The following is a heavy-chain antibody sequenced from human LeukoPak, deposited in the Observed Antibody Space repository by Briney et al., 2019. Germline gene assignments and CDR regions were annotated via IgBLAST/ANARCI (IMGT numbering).Heavy chain of an antibody. CDR2: IIPIFGTT. CDR1: GGTFSSYA. J-gene: IGHJ6*03. V-gene: IGHV1-69*06. CDR3: ARVVGLTGYSSSWYSGYYYYMDV. D-gene: IGHD6-13*01. Sequence: SVKVSCKASGGTFSSYAISWVRQAPGQGLEWMGGIIPIFGTTSYAQKFQDRVTITADKSTSTAYMELSSLRSEDTAVYYCARVVGLTGYSSSWYSGYYYYMDVWGKGTTVTVSS.